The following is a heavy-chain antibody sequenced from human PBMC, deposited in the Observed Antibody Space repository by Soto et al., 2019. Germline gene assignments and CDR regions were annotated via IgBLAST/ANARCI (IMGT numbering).Heavy chain of an antibody. J-gene: IGHJ3*02. D-gene: IGHD7-27*01. CDR2: TFSSGSA. V-gene: IGHV4-59*01. Sequence: QVQLQESGPGLVKPSETLSLTCTVSGASLSSYSWTWIRHTPGRGLEWIGFTFSSGSAHYSPSLKSRVTSSIDASKNVICLGLRSVTAADTAVYFCATMWGPDNWGMQALDTWGQGAMVTVSS. CDR3: ATMWGPDNWGMQALDT. CDR1: GASLSSYS.